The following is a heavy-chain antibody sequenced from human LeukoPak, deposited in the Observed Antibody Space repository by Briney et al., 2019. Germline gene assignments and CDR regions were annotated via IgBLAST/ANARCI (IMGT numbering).Heavy chain of an antibody. D-gene: IGHD3-10*01. CDR3: ARGGQYYYGSGSSEDY. CDR1: GFTFDDYG. J-gene: IGHJ4*02. Sequence: GGSLRLSCAASGFTFDDYGMSWVRQAPGKGLEWVSGINWNGGSTGYADSVKGRFTISRDNAKNSLYLQMNSLRAEDTAVYYCARGGQYYYGSGSSEDYWGQGTLVTVSS. CDR2: INWNGGST. V-gene: IGHV3-20*04.